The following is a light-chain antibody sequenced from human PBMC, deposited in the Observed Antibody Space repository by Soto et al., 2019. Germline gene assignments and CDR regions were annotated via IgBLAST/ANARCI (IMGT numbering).Light chain of an antibody. Sequence: DIQMAQSPSSLSASIGDRVTITCRASQGISEYLAWYQQRPGNAPNLLIYGASILQSGVPSRFSGSGSGTHFTLTVGSLQPEDVATYYCHSYNSSPRTLGQGTTVEIK. CDR3: HSYNSSPRT. CDR1: QGISEY. V-gene: IGKV1-27*01. J-gene: IGKJ1*01. CDR2: GAS.